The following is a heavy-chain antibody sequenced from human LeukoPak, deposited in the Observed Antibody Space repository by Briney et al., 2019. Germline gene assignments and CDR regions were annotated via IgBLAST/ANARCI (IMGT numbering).Heavy chain of an antibody. CDR1: GFTFSSEA. D-gene: IGHD3-10*01. Sequence: QSGGSLRLSCTASGFTFSSEAMNWVRQAPGKGLEWVSVISESGSGTWYADSVKGRFTISRDNSGNTLYLQMNSLRAEDTAVYYCAKVKWFGESSSVYFDYWGQGTLVTVSS. J-gene: IGHJ4*02. CDR3: AKVKWFGESSSVYFDY. V-gene: IGHV3-23*01. CDR2: ISESGSGT.